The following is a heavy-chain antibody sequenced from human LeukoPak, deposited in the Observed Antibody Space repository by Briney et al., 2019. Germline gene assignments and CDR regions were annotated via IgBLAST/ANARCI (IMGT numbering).Heavy chain of an antibody. D-gene: IGHD6-6*01. V-gene: IGHV3-23*01. CDR2: ISGSGGST. J-gene: IGHJ4*02. CDR1: GFTFSSYA. Sequence: TGGSLRLSCAASGFTFSSYAMSWVRQAPGKGLEWVSAISGSGGSTYYADSVKGRFTISRDNSKNTLYLQMNSLRAEDTAVYYCAKAQYSERGYFDYWGQGTLVTVSS. CDR3: AKAQYSERGYFDY.